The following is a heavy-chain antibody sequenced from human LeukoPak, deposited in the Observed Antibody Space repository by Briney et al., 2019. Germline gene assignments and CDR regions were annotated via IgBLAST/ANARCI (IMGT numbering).Heavy chain of an antibody. Sequence: SETLSLTCTVSGGSISSYYWSWIRQPPGKGLEWIGYIYYSGSTNYNPSLKSRVTISVDTSKNQFPLKLSSVTAADTAVYYCARDYNYYGSGRASFWFDSWGQGTLVTVSS. CDR3: ARDYNYYGSGRASFWFDS. V-gene: IGHV4-59*01. CDR2: IYYSGST. D-gene: IGHD3-10*01. J-gene: IGHJ5*01. CDR1: GGSISSYY.